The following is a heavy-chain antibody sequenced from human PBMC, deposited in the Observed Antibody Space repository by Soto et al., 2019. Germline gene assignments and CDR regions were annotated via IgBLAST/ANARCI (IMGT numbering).Heavy chain of an antibody. Sequence: SQTLSLTCAISGDSVSSNSAAWNWIRQSPSRGLEWLGRTYYRSKWYNDYAVSVKSRITINPDTSKNQFSLQLNSVTPEDTAVYYCARGDSSSSPYYYYYHGMYVWGQGSTVTVSS. CDR3: ARGDSSSSPYYYYYHGMYV. D-gene: IGHD6-6*01. CDR2: TYYRSKWYN. J-gene: IGHJ6*02. CDR1: GDSVSSNSAA. V-gene: IGHV6-1*01.